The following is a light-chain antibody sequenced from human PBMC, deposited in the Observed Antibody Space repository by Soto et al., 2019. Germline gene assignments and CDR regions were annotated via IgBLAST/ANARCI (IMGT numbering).Light chain of an antibody. CDR3: QQYNNWPPWT. CDR1: QSVSNN. J-gene: IGKJ1*01. CDR2: DAS. V-gene: IGKV3-15*01. Sequence: ILMTQSPATLSVSPGERATLSCRASQSVSNNLAWYQQKPCQAPRLLIYDASTRATGIPARFSGSGSGTEFTLTISGLQSEDFAVYYCQQYNNWPPWTFGQGTKGEIK.